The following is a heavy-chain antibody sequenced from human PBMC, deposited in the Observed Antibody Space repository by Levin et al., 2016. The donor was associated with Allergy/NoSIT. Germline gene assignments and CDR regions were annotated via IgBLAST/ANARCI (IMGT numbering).Heavy chain of an antibody. CDR2: ISSSSSYI. Sequence: VRQAPGKGLEWVSSISSSSSYIYYADSVKGRFTISRDNAKNSLYLQMNSLRAEDTAVYYCARYIAAAGTDYWGQGTLVTVSS. J-gene: IGHJ4*02. CDR3: ARYIAAAGTDY. V-gene: IGHV3-21*01. D-gene: IGHD6-13*01.